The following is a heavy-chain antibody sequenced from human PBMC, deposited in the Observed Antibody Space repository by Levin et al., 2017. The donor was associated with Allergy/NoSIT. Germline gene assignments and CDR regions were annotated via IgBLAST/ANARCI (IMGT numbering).Heavy chain of an antibody. CDR3: TRDTASSRFFV. CDR1: GGSVTTNTY. J-gene: IGHJ4*02. D-gene: IGHD6-6*01. Sequence: GSLRLSCSVSGGSVTTNTYWSWIRQSPGTGLEWVGYIHYSGSSNYNPSLKSRATMSLDTAKNQFSLKLTSVTAADTAVYYCTRDTASSRFFVWGQGILVAVSS. V-gene: IGHV4-61*01. CDR2: IHYSGSS.